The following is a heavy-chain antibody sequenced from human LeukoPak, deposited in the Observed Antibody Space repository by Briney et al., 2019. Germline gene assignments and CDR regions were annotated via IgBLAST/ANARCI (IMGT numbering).Heavy chain of an antibody. CDR3: ARGPCTSSNYFDY. J-gene: IGHJ4*02. Sequence: GGSLRLSCAASGFTFSSYGMHWVRQAPGKGLEWVAFIRYDGSNKYYADSVKGRFTISRDNSKNTLYLQMNSLRAEDTAVYYCARGPCTSSNYFDYWGQGTLVTVSS. CDR1: GFTFSSYG. D-gene: IGHD2-2*01. CDR2: IRYDGSNK. V-gene: IGHV3-30*02.